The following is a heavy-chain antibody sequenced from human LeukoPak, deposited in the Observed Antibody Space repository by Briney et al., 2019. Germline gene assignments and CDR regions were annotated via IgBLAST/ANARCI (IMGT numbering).Heavy chain of an antibody. CDR2: IIPIFGTA. J-gene: IGHJ6*03. D-gene: IGHD2-2*01. V-gene: IGHV1-69*13. CDR3: ARVLYCSSTSCYPPDYYYMDV. CDR1: GGTFSSYA. Sequence: ASVKVSCKASGGTFSSYAISWVRQAPGQGLEWMGGIIPIFGTANYAQKFQGRVTITADESTSTAYMELSSLRSEDTAVYYCARVLYCSSTSCYPPDYYYMDVWGKGTTVTISS.